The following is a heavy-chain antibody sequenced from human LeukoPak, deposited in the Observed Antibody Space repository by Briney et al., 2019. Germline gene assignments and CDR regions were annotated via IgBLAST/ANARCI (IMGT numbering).Heavy chain of an antibody. V-gene: IGHV3-23*01. CDR1: GFIFSTYA. CDR2: ISNSGDNT. CDR3: AKEPSSSSA. D-gene: IGHD6-13*01. Sequence: GGSLRLSCAASGFIFSTYAMSWVRQVPGEGLGWVSGISNSGDNTYYADSVKGRFTISRDNSRNTLSLQMNSLRAEDTAVYYCAKEPSSSSAWGQGTLVTVSS. J-gene: IGHJ5*02.